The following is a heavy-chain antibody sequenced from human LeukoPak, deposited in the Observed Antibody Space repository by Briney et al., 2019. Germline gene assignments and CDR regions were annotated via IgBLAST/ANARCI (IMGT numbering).Heavy chain of an antibody. J-gene: IGHJ6*04. CDR2: ISAYNGNT. D-gene: IGHD3-10*01. CDR3: ARDGSGSYYNVNYYGMDV. Sequence: GASVKVSCKASGYTFTSYGISWVRQAPGQGLEWMGWISAYNGNTNYAQKLQGRVTMTIDTSTSTAYMELRSLRSDDTAVYYCARDGSGSYYNVNYYGMDVWGKGTTVTVSS. V-gene: IGHV1-18*04. CDR1: GYTFTSYG.